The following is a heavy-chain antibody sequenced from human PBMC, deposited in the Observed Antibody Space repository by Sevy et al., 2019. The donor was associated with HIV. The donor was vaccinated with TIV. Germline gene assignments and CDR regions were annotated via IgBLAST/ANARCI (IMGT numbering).Heavy chain of an antibody. J-gene: IGHJ5*02. V-gene: IGHV3-21*01. Sequence: GGSLRLSCAASGFTFSSYSMNWVRQAPGKGLEWVSSISSRSTFTYYADSLKGRFTISRDNAKNSLYLQMNSLRVEDTAVYYCGREGASRPFDPWGQGTLVTVSS. CDR2: ISSRSTFT. CDR3: GREGASRPFDP. CDR1: GFTFSSYS. D-gene: IGHD2-2*01.